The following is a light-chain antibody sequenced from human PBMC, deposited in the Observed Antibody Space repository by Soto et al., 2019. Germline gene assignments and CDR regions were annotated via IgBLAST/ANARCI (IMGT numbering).Light chain of an antibody. CDR2: DAS. Sequence: DIKMTQSPSSLSASFGYRVTITCQASQDINNYLNWYQQNPGQAPKLLIYDASGLEVGVPSRFSGSGSGTHFTLTISGLQPEDIATYYCQQFGDLTFIFGQGTRLEIK. CDR1: QDINNY. J-gene: IGKJ5*01. V-gene: IGKV1-33*01. CDR3: QQFGDLTFI.